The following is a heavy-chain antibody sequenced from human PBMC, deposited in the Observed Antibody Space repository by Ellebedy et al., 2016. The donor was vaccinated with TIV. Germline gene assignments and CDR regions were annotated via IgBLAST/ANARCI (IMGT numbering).Heavy chain of an antibody. D-gene: IGHD4-11*01. V-gene: IGHV5-51*01. J-gene: IGHJ6*03. CDR1: GYNYDKYW. CDR2: VYPGDSDT. CDR3: ARHVTTVTANYFMDV. Sequence: GGSLRLSXQGSGYNYDKYWIGWVRQMPGKGLEWMGIVYPGDSDTKYSPSFRGRVTISADKSTSTAYLQWSSLEASDTAIYYYARHVTTVTANYFMDVWGKGTTVTVSS.